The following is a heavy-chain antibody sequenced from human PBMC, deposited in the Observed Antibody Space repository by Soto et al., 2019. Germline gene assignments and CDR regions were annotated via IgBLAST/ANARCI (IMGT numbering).Heavy chain of an antibody. V-gene: IGHV3-30*02. CDR1: GITFSDYG. J-gene: IGHJ4*02. CDR3: AKVPRGSNFGYYNF. CDR2: VWKDGSNR. Sequence: GGSLRLSCAASGITFSDYGMHWVRQAPGKGLEWVAGVWKDGSNRYYVDSAKGRFTISRDNSKNTLYLQMNSLRDEDTAVYYCAKVPRGSNFGYYNFWGQGTLVTVSS. D-gene: IGHD5-18*01.